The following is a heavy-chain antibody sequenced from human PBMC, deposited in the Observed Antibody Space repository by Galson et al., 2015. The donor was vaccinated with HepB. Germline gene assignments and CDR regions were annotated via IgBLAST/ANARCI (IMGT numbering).Heavy chain of an antibody. D-gene: IGHD3-22*01. J-gene: IGHJ3*02. CDR1: GFTFSSYA. V-gene: IGHV3-23*01. CDR3: AKAGVFMIVDDRDAFDI. Sequence: SLRLSCAASGFTFSSYAMSWVRQAPGKGLEWVSAISGSGGSTYYADSVKGRFTISRDNSKNTLYLQMNSLRAEDTAVYYCAKAGVFMIVDDRDAFDIWGQGTMVTVST. CDR2: ISGSGGST.